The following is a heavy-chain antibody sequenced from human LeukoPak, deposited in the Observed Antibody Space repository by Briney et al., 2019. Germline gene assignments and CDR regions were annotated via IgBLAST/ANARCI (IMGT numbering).Heavy chain of an antibody. D-gene: IGHD3-22*01. Sequence: PSETLSLTCTVSGGSISSGDYYWSWIRQPPGKGLEWIGYIYYSGSTYYNPSLKSRVTISVDTSKNQFSLKLSSVTAADTAVYYCARGYDSSGYYYVLDYWGQGTLVTVPS. J-gene: IGHJ4*02. CDR2: IYYSGST. V-gene: IGHV4-30-4*08. CDR1: GGSISSGDYY. CDR3: ARGYDSSGYYYVLDY.